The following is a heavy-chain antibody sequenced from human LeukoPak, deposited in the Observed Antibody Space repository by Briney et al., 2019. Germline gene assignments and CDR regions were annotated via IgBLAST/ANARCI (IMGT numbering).Heavy chain of an antibody. V-gene: IGHV1-69-2*01. CDR1: GYTFTDYY. J-gene: IGHJ4*02. CDR2: VDPEDGET. CDR3: ATLSGGATEDY. D-gene: IGHD1-26*01. Sequence: ASVKVSCKVSGYTFTDYYMHWVQQAPGRGLEWMGLVDPEDGETIYAEKFQGRVTITADTSTDTAYMELSSLRSEDTAVYYCATLSGGATEDYWGQGTLVTVSS.